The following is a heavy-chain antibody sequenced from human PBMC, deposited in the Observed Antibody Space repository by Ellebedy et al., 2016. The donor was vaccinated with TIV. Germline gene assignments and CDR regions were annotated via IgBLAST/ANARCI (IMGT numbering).Heavy chain of an antibody. V-gene: IGHV3-11*04. J-gene: IGHJ4*02. Sequence: GESLKISCAGSGFTLSDYFMSWVRQAPGKGLEWVSYMSSSGANIYYADSVKGRFTISRDNSMTTLYLEMNSLRAEDTAVYYCARDLDKSSGWYGGAAYWGQGTLVTVSS. CDR3: ARDLDKSSGWYGGAAY. CDR2: MSSSGANI. CDR1: GFTLSDYF. D-gene: IGHD6-19*01.